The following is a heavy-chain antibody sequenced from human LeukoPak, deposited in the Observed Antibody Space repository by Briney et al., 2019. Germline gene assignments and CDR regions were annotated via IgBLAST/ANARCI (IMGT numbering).Heavy chain of an antibody. CDR1: GGSISNHY. V-gene: IGHV4-59*11. Sequence: SETLSLTCTVSGGSISNHYWSWIRQPPGKGLEWIGYILYSGNSNYNPSLKSRVTISVDTSKNQFTLKLSSVTAADTAIYYCASAPNEYFFDYWGQGTLVTVSS. J-gene: IGHJ4*02. CDR2: ILYSGNS. CDR3: ASAPNEYFFDY.